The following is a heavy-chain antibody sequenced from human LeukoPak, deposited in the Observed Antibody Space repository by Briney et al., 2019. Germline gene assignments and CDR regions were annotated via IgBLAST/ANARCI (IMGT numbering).Heavy chain of an antibody. CDR2: IYYGGST. V-gene: IGHV4-59*02. CDR3: ARNRGFCSEGSCYGWFDP. J-gene: IGHJ5*02. CDR1: GGSVSSYY. Sequence: KSSETLSLSCTVSGGSVSSYYLSWIRQPPGKGLEWIGYIYYGGSTNYNPSFKSRVTISADTSKNQFSLKLTSVTTADTAVYYCARNRGFCSEGSCYGWFDPWGQGTLVLVSS. D-gene: IGHD2-15*01.